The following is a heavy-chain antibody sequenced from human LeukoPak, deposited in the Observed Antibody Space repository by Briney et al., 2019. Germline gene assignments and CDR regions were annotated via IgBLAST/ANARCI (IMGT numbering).Heavy chain of an antibody. V-gene: IGHV3-48*03. CDR3: ARASGGYSFDY. CDR2: ISSSGSTI. D-gene: IGHD3-22*01. Sequence: GGSLRLSCAASGLTFSSYEMNCVRQAPGKGLEWVSYISSSGSTIYYADSVKGRFTISRANAKNSLYLQMNSLRAEDTAVYYCARASGGYSFDYWGQGTLVTVSS. CDR1: GLTFSSYE. J-gene: IGHJ4*02.